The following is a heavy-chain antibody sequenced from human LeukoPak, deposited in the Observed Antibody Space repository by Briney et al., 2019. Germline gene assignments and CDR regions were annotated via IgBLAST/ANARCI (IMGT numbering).Heavy chain of an antibody. CDR1: GYSISSGYY. CDR3: ARAVAGTRGWFDP. D-gene: IGHD6-19*01. V-gene: IGHV4-38-2*02. CDR2: IYHSGST. J-gene: IGHJ5*02. Sequence: PSETLSLTCTVSGYSISSGYYWGWIRQPPGKGLGWIGSIYHSGSTYYNPSLKSRVTISVDTSKNQFSLQLNSVTPEDAAVYYCARAVAGTRGWFDPWGQGTLVTVSS.